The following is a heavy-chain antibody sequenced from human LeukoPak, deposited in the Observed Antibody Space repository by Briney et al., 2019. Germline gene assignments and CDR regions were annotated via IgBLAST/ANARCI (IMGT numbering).Heavy chain of an antibody. CDR2: TYYRSKWYN. CDR1: GDSVSSNSAA. D-gene: IGHD6-19*01. J-gene: IGHJ5*02. CDR3: ARDSSSGWYIPNTNWFDP. Sequence: SQTLSLTCAISGDSVSSNSAAWNWIRQSPSRGLEWLGRTYYRSKWYNDYAVSVKSRITINPDTSKNQFSPQLNSVTPEDTAVYYCARDSSSGWYIPNTNWFDPWGQGTLVTVSS. V-gene: IGHV6-1*01.